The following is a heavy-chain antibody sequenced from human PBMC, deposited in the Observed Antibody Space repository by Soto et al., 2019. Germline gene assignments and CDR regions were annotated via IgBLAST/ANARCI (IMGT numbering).Heavy chain of an antibody. CDR1: GFVFSSYW. Sequence: EVPLVESGGGLVQPGGSLRLSSAGSGFVFSSYWMHWVRQVPGKGLVWVSRITNDGSSTTYADSVNGRFTISRDNAKNTLYLQMNSLGAEDTAVYYCARGMQGSRYFDLWGRGTLVTVSS. J-gene: IGHJ2*01. V-gene: IGHV3-74*01. CDR2: ITNDGSST. CDR3: ARGMQGSRYFDL.